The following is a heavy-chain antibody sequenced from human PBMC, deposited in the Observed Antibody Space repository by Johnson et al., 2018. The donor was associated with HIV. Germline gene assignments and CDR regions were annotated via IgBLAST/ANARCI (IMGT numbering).Heavy chain of an antibody. CDR1: GFTFSDYG. Sequence: VQLVESGGGVVQPGRSLRLSCAASGFTFSDYGMHWVRQAPGKGLEWVAVIWYDGSNKNYVDSVKGRFTISRDNSKNTLYLQMNSLRAEDTAVYYCAREGGDCSSTSCYQDAFDIWGQGTMVTVSS. J-gene: IGHJ3*02. CDR3: AREGGDCSSTSCYQDAFDI. CDR2: IWYDGSNK. D-gene: IGHD2-2*01. V-gene: IGHV3-33*01.